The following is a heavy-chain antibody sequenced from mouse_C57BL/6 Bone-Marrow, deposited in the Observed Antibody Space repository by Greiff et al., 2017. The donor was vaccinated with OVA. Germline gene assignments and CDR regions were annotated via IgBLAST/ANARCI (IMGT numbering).Heavy chain of an antibody. CDR3: ARSHYYGSSSDY. D-gene: IGHD1-1*01. CDR2: INPGSGGT. V-gene: IGHV1-54*01. CDR1: GYAFTNYL. J-gene: IGHJ2*01. Sequence: VQLQQSGAELVRPGTSVKVSCKASGYAFTNYLIEWVKQRPGQGLEWIGVINPGSGGTNYNEKFKGKATLTAAKSSSTAYMQLSSLTSEDSAVYFCARSHYYGSSSDYWGQGTTLTVSS.